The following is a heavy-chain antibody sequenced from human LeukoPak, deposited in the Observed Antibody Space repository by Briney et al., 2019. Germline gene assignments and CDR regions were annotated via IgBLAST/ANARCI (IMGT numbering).Heavy chain of an antibody. CDR3: ARVPNYYGSGDPWD. V-gene: IGHV3-21*01. Sequence: SVKGRFTISRDNPKNSVYLQMNSLRAEDTAVYYCARVPNYYGSGDPWDWGQGTLVTVSS. D-gene: IGHD3-10*01. J-gene: IGHJ4*02.